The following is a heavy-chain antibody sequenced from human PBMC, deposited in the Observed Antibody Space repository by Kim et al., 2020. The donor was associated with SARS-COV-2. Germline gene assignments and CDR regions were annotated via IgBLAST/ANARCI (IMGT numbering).Heavy chain of an antibody. CDR1: GFTLSTYG. CDR3: AKDGRWSNDAFDI. J-gene: IGHJ3*02. V-gene: IGHV3-23*01. CDR2: ISGGAGVT. Sequence: GGSLRLSCAASGFTLSTYGMSWVRQAPGEGLEWVSAISGGAGVTYYPASVKGRFTISRDNSKNTLYLQMNSLRAEDTAVYYCAKDGRWSNDAFDIWGQGTMVTVSS. D-gene: IGHD1-26*01.